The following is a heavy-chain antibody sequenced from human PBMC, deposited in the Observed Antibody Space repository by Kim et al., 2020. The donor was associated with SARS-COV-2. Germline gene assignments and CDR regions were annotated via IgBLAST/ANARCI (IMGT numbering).Heavy chain of an antibody. CDR3: TRVSFPYYYDMDV. J-gene: IGHJ6*03. CDR2: IRSKAYGGTT. V-gene: IGHV3-49*04. CDR1: GFTFGDYA. Sequence: GGSLRLSCTASGFTFGDYAMSWVRQAPGKGLEWVGFIRSKAYGGTTEYAASVKGRFTISRDDSKSIAYLQMNSLKTEDTALYYCTRVSFPYYYDMDVWGKGTTVTVSS.